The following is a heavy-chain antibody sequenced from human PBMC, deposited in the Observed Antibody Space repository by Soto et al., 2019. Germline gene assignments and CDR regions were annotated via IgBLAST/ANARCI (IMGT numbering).Heavy chain of an antibody. CDR2: ISGSGGST. D-gene: IGHD4-4*01. V-gene: IGHV3-23*01. J-gene: IGHJ4*02. CDR1: GFTLSSYA. Sequence: PGGSLRLSCAASGFTLSSYAMSWVHQAPGKGLEWVSAISGSGGSTYYADSVKGRFTISRDNSKNTLYLQMNSLRAEDTAVYYCAKNTIDSNYEYYFDYWGQGTLVTVSS. CDR3: AKNTIDSNYEYYFDY.